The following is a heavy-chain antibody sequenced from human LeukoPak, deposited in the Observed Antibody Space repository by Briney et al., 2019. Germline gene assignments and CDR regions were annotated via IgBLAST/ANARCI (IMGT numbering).Heavy chain of an antibody. CDR1: GFTFSSYG. CDR2: ISGSGGST. Sequence: PGGSLRLSCAASGFTFSSYGMSWVRQAPGKGLEWVSAISGSGGSTYYADSVKGRFTISRDNSKNTLYLQMNSLRAEDTAVYYCAKDTNYYDSPTFDYWGQGTLVTVSS. D-gene: IGHD3-22*01. CDR3: AKDTNYYDSPTFDY. V-gene: IGHV3-23*01. J-gene: IGHJ4*02.